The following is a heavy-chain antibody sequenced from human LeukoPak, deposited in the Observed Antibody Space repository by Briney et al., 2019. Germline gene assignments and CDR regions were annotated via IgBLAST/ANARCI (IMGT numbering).Heavy chain of an antibody. CDR3: AKGRSGSYEEFDY. V-gene: IGHV3-23*01. J-gene: IGHJ4*02. CDR1: GFPFRSYA. CDR2: ISGSGTNT. Sequence: PGGSLRLSCAASGFPFRSYAMTWVRQAPGKGLEWVSGISGSGTNTYYADSVKGRFTNSRDNSNNTLYLQMNSVRAGDTAVYYCAKGRSGSYEEFDYWGQGTLVTVSS. D-gene: IGHD1-26*01.